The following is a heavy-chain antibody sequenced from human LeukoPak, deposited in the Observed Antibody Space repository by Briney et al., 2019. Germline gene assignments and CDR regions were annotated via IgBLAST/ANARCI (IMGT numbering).Heavy chain of an antibody. CDR3: AKVKTDILIPDS. CDR1: GFTFRLFG. J-gene: IGHJ4*02. D-gene: IGHD2-21*02. CDR2: IRFDGSNT. Sequence: QTGGSLRLSCVASGFTFRLFGMHWVRRAPGKGLEWVSFIRFDGSNTYHADSVKGRFIISRDNSKNTLYLQMNSLTSADTAVYYCAKVKTDILIPDSWGQGTLVTVSS. V-gene: IGHV3-30*02.